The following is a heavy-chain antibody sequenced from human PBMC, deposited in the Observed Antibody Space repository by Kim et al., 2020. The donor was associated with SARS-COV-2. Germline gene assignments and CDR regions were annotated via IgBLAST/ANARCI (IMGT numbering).Heavy chain of an antibody. CDR3: AKAGYYDYVWGSYRYDYYYYYRMDV. V-gene: IGHV3-9*01. D-gene: IGHD3-16*02. CDR1: GFTFDDYA. Sequence: GGSLRLSCAASGFTFDDYAMHWVRQAPGKGLEWVSGISWNSGSIGYADSVKGRFTISRDNAKNSLYLQMNSLRAEDTALYYCAKAGYYDYVWGSYRYDYYYYYRMDVWGQGTTVTVSS. J-gene: IGHJ6*02. CDR2: ISWNSGSI.